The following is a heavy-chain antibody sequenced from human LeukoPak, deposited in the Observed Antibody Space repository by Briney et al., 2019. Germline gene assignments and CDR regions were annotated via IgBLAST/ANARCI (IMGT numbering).Heavy chain of an antibody. CDR3: ARGRGGGFGIFGVVTQYYFDY. D-gene: IGHD3-3*01. CDR2: IYYSGST. J-gene: IGHJ4*02. CDR1: GGSISSHY. V-gene: IGHV4-59*11. Sequence: SETLSLTCTVSGGSISSHYWSWIRQPPGKGLEWIGYIYYSGSTNYNPSLKSRVTISVDTSKNQFSLKLSSVTAADTAVYYCARGRGGGFGIFGVVTQYYFDYWGQGTLVTVSS.